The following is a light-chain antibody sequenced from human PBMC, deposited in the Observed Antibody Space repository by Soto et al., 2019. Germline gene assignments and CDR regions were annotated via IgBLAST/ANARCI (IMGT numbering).Light chain of an antibody. J-gene: IGLJ1*01. CDR1: ISDVSGYNF. V-gene: IGLV2-14*03. CDR3: SSYTSSNTYV. CDR2: DVS. Sequence: QLVLTQPASVSGSPGQSITISCTGTISDVSGYNFVSWYQQYPGEAPKLMIYDVSNRPSGVSNRFSGSKSGNTASLTISGLQAEDEADYYCSSYTSSNTYVFGTGTKVTVL.